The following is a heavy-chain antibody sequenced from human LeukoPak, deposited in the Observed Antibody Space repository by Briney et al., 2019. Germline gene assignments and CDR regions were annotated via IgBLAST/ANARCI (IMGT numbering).Heavy chain of an antibody. D-gene: IGHD6-19*01. CDR3: ARVPVAGRLSLMDV. V-gene: IGHV4-59*11. CDR1: GGSISNHY. Sequence: SETLSLTCTVSGGSISNHYWNWIRQPPGKGLEWIGYIYYSGSTNYNPSLKSRVTISVDTSKNQFSLKLSSVTAADTAVYYCARVPVAGRLSLMDVWGKGTTVTVSS. CDR2: IYYSGST. J-gene: IGHJ6*04.